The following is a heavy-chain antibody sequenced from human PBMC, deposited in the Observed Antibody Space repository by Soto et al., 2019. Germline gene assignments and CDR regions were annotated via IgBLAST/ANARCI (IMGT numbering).Heavy chain of an antibody. D-gene: IGHD3-16*01. Sequence: PGGSLRLSCVPSGFTLSRYGMHWVRQAPGRGMEWVAVIRYDGSNIYYADSVKGRVTISTDNSTGTLDLEMNSLRAEDTAVYYCARDEYDVSGGKSSYYGIDVWGQGTTVTVSS. V-gene: IGHV3-33*01. CDR1: GFTLSRYG. CDR2: IRYDGSNI. CDR3: ARDEYDVSGGKSSYYGIDV. J-gene: IGHJ6*02.